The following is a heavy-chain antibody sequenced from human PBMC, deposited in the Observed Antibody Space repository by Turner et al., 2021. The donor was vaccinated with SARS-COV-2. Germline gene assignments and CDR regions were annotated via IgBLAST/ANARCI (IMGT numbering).Heavy chain of an antibody. CDR1: GGSISSYF. Sequence: VQLQESGPGLVKPSETMSLTCTVSGGSISSYFWSWIRQPPGKGLEWIGYIFYSGSANYNPSLKSRVNISVDTSKNQFSLKLRSVTAADTAVYYCARAYYDILTGYYTPYYFDYWGQGTLVTVSS. CDR2: IFYSGSA. D-gene: IGHD3-9*01. CDR3: ARAYYDILTGYYTPYYFDY. V-gene: IGHV4-59*08. J-gene: IGHJ4*02.